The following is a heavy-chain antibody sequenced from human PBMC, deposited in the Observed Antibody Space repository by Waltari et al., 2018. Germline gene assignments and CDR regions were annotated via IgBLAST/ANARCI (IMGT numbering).Heavy chain of an antibody. V-gene: IGHV3-7*01. CDR2: IKHDGSET. Sequence: EELLVESGGDLVHPGGSLRLSCAVSGFNLTEYWMLLVRKAPGKGLEWVANIKHDGSETNYVDSVKGRFTISRDNAKKSVYLQMNSLRADDTAIYFCARYEGHCIGDFCYFPDAFDTWGQGTMVTVSS. CDR3: ARYEGHCIGDFCYFPDAFDT. CDR1: GFNLTEYW. D-gene: IGHD2-8*02. J-gene: IGHJ3*02.